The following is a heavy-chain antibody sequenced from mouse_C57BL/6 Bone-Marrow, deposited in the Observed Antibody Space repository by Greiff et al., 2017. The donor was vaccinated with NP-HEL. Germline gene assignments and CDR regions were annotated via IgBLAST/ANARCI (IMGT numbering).Heavy chain of an antibody. J-gene: IGHJ3*01. CDR1: GYTFTSYW. CDR3: ARSAIPRFAY. Sequence: QVQLQQPGAELVRPGTSVKLSCKASGYTFTSYWMHWVKQRPGQGLEWIGVIDPSDSYTNYIQKFKGKATLTVDTSSSTAYMQLSSLTSEDSAVYYCARSAIPRFAYWGQGTLVTVSA. V-gene: IGHV1-59*01. CDR2: IDPSDSYT.